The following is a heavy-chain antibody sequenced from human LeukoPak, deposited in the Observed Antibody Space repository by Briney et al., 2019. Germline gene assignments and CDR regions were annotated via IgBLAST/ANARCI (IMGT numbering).Heavy chain of an antibody. D-gene: IGHD3-10*01. CDR3: ARDYYGSGSYGGFDY. Sequence: PGGSLRLSCAASGFTFSSCAMSWVRQAPGKGLEWVSVIYSGGSTYYADSVKGRFTISRDNSKNTLYLQMNSLRAEDTAVYYCARDYYGSGSYGGFDYWGQGTLVTVSS. V-gene: IGHV3-53*01. J-gene: IGHJ4*02. CDR1: GFTFSSCA. CDR2: IYSGGST.